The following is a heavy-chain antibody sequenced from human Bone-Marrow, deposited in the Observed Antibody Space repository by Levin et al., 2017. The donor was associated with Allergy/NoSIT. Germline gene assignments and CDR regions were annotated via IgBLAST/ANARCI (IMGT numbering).Heavy chain of an antibody. CDR1: GYSFSTFW. D-gene: IGHD1-26*01. J-gene: IGHJ4*02. V-gene: IGHV5-10-1*01. CDR2: IDPSDSYI. Sequence: KVSCQGSGYSFSTFWINWVRQKPGKGLEWMGQIDPSDSYINYSPSFQGHVTISADTSINTASLQWSNLTASDTAIYYCARHSGSAWDGGYWGQGTLVTVSS. CDR3: ARHSGSAWDGGY.